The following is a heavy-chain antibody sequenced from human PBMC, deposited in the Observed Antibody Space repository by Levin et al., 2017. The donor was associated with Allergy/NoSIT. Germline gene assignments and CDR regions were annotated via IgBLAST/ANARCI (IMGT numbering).Heavy chain of an antibody. Sequence: ASVKVSCKASGYTFTGYYMHWVRQAPGQGLEWMGRINPNSGGTNYAQKFQGRVTMTRDTSISTAYMELSRLRSDDTAVYYCARELVAGGDAFDIWGQGTMVTVSS. CDR1: GYTFTGYY. CDR3: ARELVAGGDAFDI. V-gene: IGHV1-2*06. CDR2: INPNSGGT. J-gene: IGHJ3*02. D-gene: IGHD6-19*01.